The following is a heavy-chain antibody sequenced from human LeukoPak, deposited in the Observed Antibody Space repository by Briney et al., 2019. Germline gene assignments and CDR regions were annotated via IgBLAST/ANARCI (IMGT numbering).Heavy chain of an antibody. CDR3: AKDGLFLTTELKFFYMDV. J-gene: IGHJ6*03. V-gene: IGHV3-30*18. CDR2: ISYDGSNK. CDR1: GFTFSSYG. Sequence: GGSLRVSCAASGFTFSSYGIHWVRQAPGRGLEWVAVISYDGSNKFYADSVKGRFTISRDNSKNTLYLQMTSLRAEDTAVYCCAKDGLFLTTELKFFYMDVWGKGNTVTVSS. D-gene: IGHD4-11*01.